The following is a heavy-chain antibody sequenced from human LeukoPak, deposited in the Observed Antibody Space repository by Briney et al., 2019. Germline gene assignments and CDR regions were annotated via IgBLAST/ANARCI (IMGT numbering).Heavy chain of an antibody. CDR2: IFHSGST. J-gene: IGHJ4*02. Sequence: SQTLSLTCAVFGGSISSRSYSWSWIRQPPGKGLEWIGYIFHSGSTYHNPSLKSRVTISIDRSKNQFSLKLSSVTAADTAVYYCGATYRDFDYWGQGTLVTVSS. D-gene: IGHD5-12*01. V-gene: IGHV4-30-2*01. CDR1: GGSISSRSYS. CDR3: GATYRDFDY.